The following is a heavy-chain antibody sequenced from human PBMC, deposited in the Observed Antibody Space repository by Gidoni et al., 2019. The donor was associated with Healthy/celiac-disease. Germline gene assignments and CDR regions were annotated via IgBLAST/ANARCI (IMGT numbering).Heavy chain of an antibody. D-gene: IGHD3-22*01. J-gene: IGHJ3*02. V-gene: IGHV3-30*03. CDR3: AHPTYYYDSSGYSGPAQDAFDI. CDR2: ISYDGSNK. Sequence: QVQLVESGGGVVQPGRSLRLSCAASGFTFSSYGMHWVRQAPGKGLEWVAVISYDGSNKYYADSVKGRFTISRDNSKNTLYLQMNSLRAEDTAVYYCAHPTYYYDSSGYSGPAQDAFDIWGQGTMVTVSS. CDR1: GFTFSSYG.